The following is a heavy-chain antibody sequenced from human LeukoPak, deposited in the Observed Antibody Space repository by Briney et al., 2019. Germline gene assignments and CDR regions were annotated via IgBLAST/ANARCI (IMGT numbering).Heavy chain of an antibody. CDR3: AKRGQYYYDSSGYYYQD. J-gene: IGHJ4*02. D-gene: IGHD3-22*01. Sequence: AGGSLRLSCAASGFTFSSYAMSWVRQAPGKGLEWVAAISAGGSTFYADSVKGRFTISRDNSKNTLCLQMNSLRAEDTGVYYCAKRGQYYYDSSGYYYQDWGQGALVIASS. CDR2: ISAGGST. CDR1: GFTFSSYA. V-gene: IGHV3-23*01.